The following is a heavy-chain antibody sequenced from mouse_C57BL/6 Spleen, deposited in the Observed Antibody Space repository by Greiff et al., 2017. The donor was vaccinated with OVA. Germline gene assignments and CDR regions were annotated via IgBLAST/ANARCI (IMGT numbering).Heavy chain of an antibody. D-gene: IGHD2-10*02. J-gene: IGHJ3*01. V-gene: IGHV1-26*01. Sequence: VQLQQSGPELVKPGASVKISCKASGYTFTDYYMNWVKQSHGKSLEWIGDINPNNGGTSYNQKFKGKATLTVDKSSSTAYMELRSLTSEDSAVYYCARSRGYGNAYWGQGTLVTVSA. CDR3: ARSRGYGNAY. CDR1: GYTFTDYY. CDR2: INPNNGGT.